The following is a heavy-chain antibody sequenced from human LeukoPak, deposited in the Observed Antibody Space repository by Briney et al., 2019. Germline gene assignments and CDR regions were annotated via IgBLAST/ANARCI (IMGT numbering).Heavy chain of an antibody. CDR1: GGSFSGYY. CDR2: INHSGST. D-gene: IGHD3-3*01. V-gene: IGHV4-34*01. J-gene: IGHJ3*02. CDR3: ARHARSGYYMQGAFDI. Sequence: SETLSLTCAVYGGSFSGYYWSWIRQPPGKGLEWIGEINHSGSTNYNPSLKSRVTISVDTSKNQFSLKLSSVTAADTAVYYCARHARSGYYMQGAFDIWGQGTMVTVSS.